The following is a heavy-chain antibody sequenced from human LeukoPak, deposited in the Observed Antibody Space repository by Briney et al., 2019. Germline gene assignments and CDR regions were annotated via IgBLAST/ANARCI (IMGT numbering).Heavy chain of an antibody. Sequence: ASETLSLTCTVSGASISSYYWSWIRQPAGKGLEWIGRIYSSRSIYNPSLKSRVTMSVDTSKNQFSLKLSSVTAADTAVYYCARVRVVPASISDAYYMDVWGKGTTVTISS. CDR3: ARVRVVPASISDAYYMDV. CDR2: IYSSRS. CDR1: GASISSYY. V-gene: IGHV4-4*07. D-gene: IGHD2-2*01. J-gene: IGHJ6*03.